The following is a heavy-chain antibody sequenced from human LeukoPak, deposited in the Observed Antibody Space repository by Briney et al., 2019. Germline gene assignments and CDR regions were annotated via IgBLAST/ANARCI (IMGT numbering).Heavy chain of an antibody. Sequence: GGSLRLSCAASGFTSSSYGMHWVRQAPGKGLEWVAVISYDGSNKYYADSVKGRFTISRDNSKNTLYLQMNSLRAEDTAVYYCAKERGYGDYYFDYWGQGTLVTVSS. D-gene: IGHD4-17*01. CDR2: ISYDGSNK. CDR3: AKERGYGDYYFDY. J-gene: IGHJ4*02. V-gene: IGHV3-30*18. CDR1: GFTSSSYG.